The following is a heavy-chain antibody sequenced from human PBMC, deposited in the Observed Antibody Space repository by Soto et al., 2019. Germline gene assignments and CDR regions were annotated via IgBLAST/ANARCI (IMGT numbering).Heavy chain of an antibody. V-gene: IGHV1-18*04. D-gene: IGHD2-2*01. CDR2: ISAYNANT. CDR1: GYTFTSYG. CDR3: ARDLVVTEDNWFDP. J-gene: IGHJ5*02. Sequence: ASVKVSCKASGYTFTSYGISWVRQAPVQGLEWMGWISAYNANTNYAQKLQGRVTMTTDTSTSTAYMELRSLRSDDTAVYYCARDLVVTEDNWFDPWGQGTLVTVSS.